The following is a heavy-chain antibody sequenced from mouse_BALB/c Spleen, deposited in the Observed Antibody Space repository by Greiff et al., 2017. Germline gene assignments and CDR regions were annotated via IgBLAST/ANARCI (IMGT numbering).Heavy chain of an antibody. J-gene: IGHJ3*01. CDR3: VMITTVVPFAY. D-gene: IGHD1-1*01. CDR1: GYAFTKYL. CDR2: INPGSGGT. Sequence: VQLQQSGAELVRPGTSVKVSCKASGYAFTKYLIEWVKQRPGQGLEWIGVINPGSGGTNYNEKFKGKATLTADKSSSTAYMQLSSLTSDDSAVYFCVMITTVVPFAYWGQGTLVTVSA. V-gene: IGHV1-54*01.